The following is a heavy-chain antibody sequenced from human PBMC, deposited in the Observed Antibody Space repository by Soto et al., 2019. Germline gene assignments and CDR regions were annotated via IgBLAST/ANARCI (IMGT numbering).Heavy chain of an antibody. CDR3: ARNMDYYYGPGSGNGHGV. CDR2: INPKFGDT. Sequence: QVQLVQSGAEVKEPGDSVRVFCEASGYTFSAYYIHWVRQAPGQGLEWMGWINPKFGDTTYAQDFQGRVTMTRDMSISTGRLELSTLTSHDTAIYYCARNMDYYYGPGSGNGHGVWGQGTTVTVFS. D-gene: IGHD3-10*01. CDR1: GYTFSAYY. J-gene: IGHJ6*01. V-gene: IGHV1-2*02.